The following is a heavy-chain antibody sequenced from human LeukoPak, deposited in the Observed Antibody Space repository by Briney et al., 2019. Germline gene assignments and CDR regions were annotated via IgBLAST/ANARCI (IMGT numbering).Heavy chain of an antibody. V-gene: IGHV4-59*01. CDR3: ARVPIRYYDILTGYFPCGMDV. J-gene: IGHJ6*02. Sequence: SETLSLTCTVSGGSISSYYWSWIRQPPGKGLEWIGYIYYSGSTNYNPALKSRVTISVDTSKNQFSLKLSSLTAADTAVYYCARVPIRYYDILTGYFPCGMDVWGQGTTVTVSS. D-gene: IGHD3-9*01. CDR2: IYYSGST. CDR1: GGSISSYY.